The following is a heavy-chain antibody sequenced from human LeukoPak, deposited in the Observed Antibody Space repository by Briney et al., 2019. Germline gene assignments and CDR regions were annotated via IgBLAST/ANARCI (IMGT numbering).Heavy chain of an antibody. CDR2: IASDGSHT. V-gene: IGHV3-30-3*01. CDR3: ARERQDTIIHSGAFDI. CDR1: GFTFSTYF. J-gene: IGHJ3*02. Sequence: GGSLRLSCAASGFTFSTYFMHWVRQAPGKGLEWVADIASDGSHTFYVESVKGRFTISRDNSKNTLYLQMNSLRAEDTADYFCARERQDTIIHSGAFDIWGQGTMVTVSS. D-gene: IGHD3-10*01.